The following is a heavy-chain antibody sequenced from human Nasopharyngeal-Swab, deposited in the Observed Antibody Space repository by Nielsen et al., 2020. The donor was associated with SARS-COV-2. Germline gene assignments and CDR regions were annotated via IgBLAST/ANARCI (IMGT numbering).Heavy chain of an antibody. V-gene: IGHV4-38-2*02. J-gene: IGHJ6*04. CDR1: GYSISSGYY. CDR2: VQSAGNT. Sequence: SETLSLTCTVSGYSISSGYYWAWIRHSPGKGLEWIGSVQSAGNTYYNPSLESRVTISKDSSKNQFSLMLRSVTAADTAVYYCARHFRGGDVWGNGTTVTVSS. CDR3: ARHFRGGDV. D-gene: IGHD3-10*01.